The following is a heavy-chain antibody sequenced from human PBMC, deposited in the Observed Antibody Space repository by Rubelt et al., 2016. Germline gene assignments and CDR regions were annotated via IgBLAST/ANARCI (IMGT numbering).Heavy chain of an antibody. CDR3: ARVGFYYDSGSYVD. CDR2: INPSGGST. J-gene: IGHJ4*02. D-gene: IGHD3-10*01. CDR1: GYTFTGYY. V-gene: IGHV1-46*01. Sequence: QVQLVQSGAEVKKPGASVKVSCKASGYTFTGYYMHWVRQAPGQGLEWVGRINPSGGSTTYAQKFQGRVNMTRDTSTSTVYMDLSSLRCEDTAVYYCARVGFYYDSGSYVDWGQGTLVTVSS.